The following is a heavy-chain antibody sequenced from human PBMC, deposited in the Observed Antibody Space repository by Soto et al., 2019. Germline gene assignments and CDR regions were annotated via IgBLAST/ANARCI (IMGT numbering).Heavy chain of an antibody. CDR3: ARSIVVVTALDY. Sequence: ASVKVSCKESGYTITSYARHWVRQAPGQRLEWMGWINAGNGNTKYSQKFQGRVTITRDTSASTAYMELSSLRSEDTAVYYCARSIVVVTALDYWGQGTLVTVSS. V-gene: IGHV1-3*01. CDR1: GYTITSYA. CDR2: INAGNGNT. J-gene: IGHJ4*02. D-gene: IGHD2-21*02.